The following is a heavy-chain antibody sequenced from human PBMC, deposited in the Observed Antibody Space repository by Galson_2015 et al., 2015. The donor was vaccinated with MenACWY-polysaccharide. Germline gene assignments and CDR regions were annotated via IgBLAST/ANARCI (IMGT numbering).Heavy chain of an antibody. V-gene: IGHV4-34*01. J-gene: IGHJ5*02. CDR1: GASLRGYY. D-gene: IGHD3-22*01. Sequence: ETLSLTCAVYGASLRGYYWSWIRQPPGKGLEWIGEINHSGNTNYNPPLKSRVTISVDTSKNQLSLNLSSVTAADTAVYYCARGRYYDSRGYYYVVVWFDPWGQGTLVTVSS. CDR2: INHSGNT. CDR3: ARGRYYDSRGYYYVVVWFDP.